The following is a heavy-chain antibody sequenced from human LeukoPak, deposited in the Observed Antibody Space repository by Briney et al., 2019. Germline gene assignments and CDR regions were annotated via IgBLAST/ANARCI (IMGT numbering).Heavy chain of an antibody. CDR2: IYYSGST. CDR1: GGSISTYY. Sequence: SETLSLTCTVSGGSISTYYWSWIRQPPGKGLEWIGYIYYSGSTSYNPSLKSRVTISVDTSKNQFSLKLSSVTAADTAVYYCARGLRGRSGGSCYGSWGQGTLVTVSS. V-gene: IGHV4-59*12. D-gene: IGHD2-15*01. J-gene: IGHJ4*02. CDR3: ARGLRGRSGGSCYGS.